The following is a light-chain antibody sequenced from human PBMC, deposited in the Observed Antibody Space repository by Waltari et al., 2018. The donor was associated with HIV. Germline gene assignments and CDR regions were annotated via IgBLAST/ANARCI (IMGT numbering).Light chain of an antibody. CDR3: SSYTSSSTLAYV. Sequence: QSALTQPASVSGSPGQSITISCTGPSSDVGGYNYVSWYQQHPGNSPKLMIYEVSNRPSGVSNRLAGSKSVNTASLTISGLQAEDEADYYCSSYTSSSTLAYVFGTGTKVTVL. CDR1: SSDVGGYNY. CDR2: EVS. J-gene: IGLJ1*01. V-gene: IGLV2-14*01.